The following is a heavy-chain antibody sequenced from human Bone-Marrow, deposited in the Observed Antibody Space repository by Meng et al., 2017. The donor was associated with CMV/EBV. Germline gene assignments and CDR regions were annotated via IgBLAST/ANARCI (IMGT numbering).Heavy chain of an antibody. CDR1: GFTFSSYG. Sequence: GESLKISCAASGFTFSSYGMHWVRQAPGKGLEWVAFIRYDGSNKYYADFVKGRFTISRDNSKNTLYLQMNSLRAEDTAVYYCARDVPLSGSYLVDWFDPWGQGTLVTVSS. CDR3: ARDVPLSGSYLVDWFDP. J-gene: IGHJ5*02. CDR2: IRYDGSNK. V-gene: IGHV3-30*02. D-gene: IGHD1-26*01.